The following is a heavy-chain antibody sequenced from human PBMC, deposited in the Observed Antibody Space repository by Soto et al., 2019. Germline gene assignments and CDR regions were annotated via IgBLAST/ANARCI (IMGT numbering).Heavy chain of an antibody. CDR1: GFTFSSYA. CDR2: ISGSGASI. J-gene: IGHJ6*02. D-gene: IGHD5-12*01. Sequence: PVGSLRLSCAASGFTFSSYAMSWVRQAPGKGLEWVSTISGSGASIYYADSVKGRFTISRDNSKNTLYLHMNSLRAENTALYYCARVWERTVATRNYFYSIDVWGRGTTVTVSS. CDR3: ARVWERTVATRNYFYSIDV. V-gene: IGHV3-23*01.